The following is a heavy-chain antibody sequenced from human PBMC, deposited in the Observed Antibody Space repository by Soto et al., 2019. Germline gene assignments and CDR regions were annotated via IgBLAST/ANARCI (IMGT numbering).Heavy chain of an antibody. V-gene: IGHV4-34*01. D-gene: IGHD2-15*01. CDR1: GGSFSGYY. CDR3: ARWTTTFRDLWFDP. CDR2: INHSGST. J-gene: IGHJ5*02. Sequence: PSETLSLTCAVYGGSFSGYYWSWIRQPPGKGLEWIGEINHSGSTNYNPSLKSRVTISVDTSKNQFSLKLSSVTAADTAVYYCARWTTTFRDLWFDPWGQGTLVTAPQ.